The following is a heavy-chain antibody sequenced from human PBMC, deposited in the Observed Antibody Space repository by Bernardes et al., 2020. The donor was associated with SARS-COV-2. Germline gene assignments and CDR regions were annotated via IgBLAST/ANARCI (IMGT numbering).Heavy chain of an antibody. CDR1: GDSVSSNSAA. CDR3: ARDRMMNYYGSGSPFDY. V-gene: IGHV6-1*01. D-gene: IGHD3-10*01. Sequence: SQTLSLTCAISGDSVSSNSAAWNWIRQSPSRGLEWLGRTYYRSKWYNDYAVSVKSRITINPDTSKNQFSLQLNSVTPEDTAVYYCARDRMMNYYGSGSPFDYWGQGTLVTVSS. J-gene: IGHJ4*02. CDR2: TYYRSKWYN.